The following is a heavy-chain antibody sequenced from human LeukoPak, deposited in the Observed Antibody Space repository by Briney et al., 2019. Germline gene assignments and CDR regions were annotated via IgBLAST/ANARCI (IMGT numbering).Heavy chain of an antibody. Sequence: SETLSLTCTVSGGSINSYYWSWIRQPPGKGLEWIGYIYYSGSTNYNPSLKSRVTISVDTSKNQFSLKLSSVTAADTAVYYCARGLGDFWSGYFVDYWGQGTLVTVSS. D-gene: IGHD3-3*01. CDR1: GGSINSYY. V-gene: IGHV4-59*01. CDR2: IYYSGST. CDR3: ARGLGDFWSGYFVDY. J-gene: IGHJ4*02.